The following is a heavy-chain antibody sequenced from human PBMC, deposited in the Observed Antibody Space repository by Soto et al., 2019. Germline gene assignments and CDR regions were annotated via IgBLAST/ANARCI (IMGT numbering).Heavy chain of an antibody. CDR2: IDWDDDK. CDR1: GFSLSTSGMC. Sequence: SGPTLVNPTQTLTLTCTFSGFSLSTSGMCVSWIRQPPGKVLEWLALIDWDDDKYYSTSLKTRLTISKDTSKNQVVLTMTNMDPVDTATYYCARIPYGGHVEYFDYWGQGTLVTVSS. CDR3: ARIPYGGHVEYFDY. V-gene: IGHV2-70*01. D-gene: IGHD5-12*01. J-gene: IGHJ4*02.